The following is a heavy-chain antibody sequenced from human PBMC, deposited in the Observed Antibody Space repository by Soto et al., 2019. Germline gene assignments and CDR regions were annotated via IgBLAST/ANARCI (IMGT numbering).Heavy chain of an antibody. D-gene: IGHD2-21*02. V-gene: IGHV3-23*01. Sequence: EVQLLESGGGLVQPGGSLTLSCAASGFTFNTYGMTWVRQAPGKGLEWVSTDSGSGGGTYYADSVKGRFTISRVNSKNTMYLQMSTLRAEDTAVYFCARIGPYCGGDCYPDFDFWGLGTPVTVSS. CDR3: ARIGPYCGGDCYPDFDF. CDR2: DSGSGGGT. CDR1: GFTFNTYG. J-gene: IGHJ4*02.